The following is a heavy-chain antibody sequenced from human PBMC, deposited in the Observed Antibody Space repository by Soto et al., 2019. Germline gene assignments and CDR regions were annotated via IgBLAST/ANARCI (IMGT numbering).Heavy chain of an antibody. Sequence: PSETLSLTCTVSGGSISGNYWSWIRQPPGKGLEWIGYIYYSGTTNYNPSLKSRVTISVDTSKNQFSLKLTSVTAADTAVYYCARSSIEPRVFMYPFDSWGQGTLVTVSS. D-gene: IGHD6-6*01. J-gene: IGHJ4*02. CDR1: GGSISGNY. CDR2: IYYSGTT. V-gene: IGHV4-59*13. CDR3: ARSSIEPRVFMYPFDS.